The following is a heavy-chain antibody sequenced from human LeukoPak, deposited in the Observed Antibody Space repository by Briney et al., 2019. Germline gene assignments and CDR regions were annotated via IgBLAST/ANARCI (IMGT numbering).Heavy chain of an antibody. D-gene: IGHD1-26*01. CDR1: GGTFNNYT. J-gene: IGHJ4*02. CDR2: IIPIFATA. Sequence: GASVKVSCKASGGTFNNYTISWVRQAPGHGLEWMGGIIPIFATANYAQRFQGKVTITADKSTSTAYMELSSLRSEDTAVYYCARGPVRKSGSYIYYPGDYWGQGTLVTVSS. V-gene: IGHV1-69*06. CDR3: ARGPVRKSGSYIYYPGDY.